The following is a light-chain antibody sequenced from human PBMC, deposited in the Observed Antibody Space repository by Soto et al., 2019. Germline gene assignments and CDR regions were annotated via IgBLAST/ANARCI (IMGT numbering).Light chain of an antibody. CDR2: DVS. CDR1: SSDVGGYNY. CDR3: SSYTSSSALDVV. Sequence: QSALTQPASVSGSPGQSITISCTGTSSDVGGYNYVSWYQQHPGKAPKLMIYDVSNRTSGLSNRFSGSKSGNTASLTISGLQAEDEADYYCSSYTSSSALDVVFVGGTKLNVL. V-gene: IGLV2-14*01. J-gene: IGLJ2*01.